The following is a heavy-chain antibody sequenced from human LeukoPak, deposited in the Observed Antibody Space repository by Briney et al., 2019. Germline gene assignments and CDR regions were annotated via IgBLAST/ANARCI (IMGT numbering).Heavy chain of an antibody. D-gene: IGHD2-2*01. J-gene: IGHJ4*02. V-gene: IGHV3-7*01. Sequence: GGSLRLSCAASGFTFSSYSMNWVRQAPGKGLEWVANIKRDGSEEDYVESVKSRFTISRDNARNNLFLQMNSLRAEDTAVYYCASSSRYCSSTSCNSFDHWGQGTLVTVPS. CDR1: GFTFSSYS. CDR2: IKRDGSEE. CDR3: ASSSRYCSSTSCNSFDH.